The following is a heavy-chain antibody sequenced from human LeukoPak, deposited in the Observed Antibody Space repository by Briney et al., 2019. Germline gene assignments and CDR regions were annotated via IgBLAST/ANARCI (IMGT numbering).Heavy chain of an antibody. CDR2: ISSSSSYI. Sequence: GGSLRLSCAASGFTFSSYSMNWVRQAPGKGLEWVSSISSSSSYIYYADSVKGRFTISRDNSKNTLYLQMNSLRAEDTAVYYCARDWEGAFDIWGQGTMVTVSS. CDR1: GFTFSSYS. CDR3: ARDWEGAFDI. J-gene: IGHJ3*02. V-gene: IGHV3-21*01. D-gene: IGHD1-26*01.